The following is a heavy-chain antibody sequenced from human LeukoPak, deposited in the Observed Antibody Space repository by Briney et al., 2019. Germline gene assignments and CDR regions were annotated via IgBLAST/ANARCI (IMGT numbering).Heavy chain of an antibody. Sequence: GASVKVSCKASGYTFTSYDINWVRQATGQGLEWMGWMNPNSGNTGYAQKFQGRVTMTRNTSISTAYMELRSLRSDDTAVYYCARVILWFGESHYYMDVWGKGTTVTVSS. CDR2: MNPNSGNT. CDR1: GYTFTSYD. J-gene: IGHJ6*03. D-gene: IGHD3-10*01. CDR3: ARVILWFGESHYYMDV. V-gene: IGHV1-8*01.